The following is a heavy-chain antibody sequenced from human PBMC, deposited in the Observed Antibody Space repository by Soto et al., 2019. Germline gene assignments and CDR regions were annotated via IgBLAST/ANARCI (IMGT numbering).Heavy chain of an antibody. CDR2: ITGSSSYI. CDR3: ARLVASETGYGMDV. V-gene: IGHV3-21*06. D-gene: IGHD3-9*01. Sequence: DVQLVESGGGLVKPGGSLRLSCAASGFIFSSHNMNWVRQAPGKGLEWVSSITGSSSYIFYADSVKGRFTISRDNAKNTVYLQVNSLRAEDMGVYYCARLVASETGYGMDVWGQGTTVTVSS. CDR1: GFIFSSHN. J-gene: IGHJ6*02.